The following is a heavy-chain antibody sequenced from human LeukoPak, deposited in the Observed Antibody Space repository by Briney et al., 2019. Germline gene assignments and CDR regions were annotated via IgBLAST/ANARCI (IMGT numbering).Heavy chain of an antibody. CDR3: AKMARQYSYGRGYFDY. Sequence: PGGSLRLSCAASGFTFDDYAMPWVRQAPGKGLEWVSGISWNSGSIGYADSVKGRFTISRDNAKNSLYLQMNSLRAEDTALYYCAKMARQYSYGRGYFDYWGQGTLVTVSS. J-gene: IGHJ4*02. CDR1: GFTFDDYA. CDR2: ISWNSGSI. D-gene: IGHD5-18*01. V-gene: IGHV3-9*01.